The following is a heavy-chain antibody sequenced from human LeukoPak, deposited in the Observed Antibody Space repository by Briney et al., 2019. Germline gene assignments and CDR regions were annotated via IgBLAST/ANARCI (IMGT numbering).Heavy chain of an antibody. V-gene: IGHV4-31*03. CDR1: GGSISSGGYY. Sequence: SQTLSLTCTVYGGSISSGGYYWSWIRQHTGKGLEWIGYIYYSGSTYYNPSLKSRVTISVDTSKNQFSLKLSSVTAVDTAVYYCARAVTTLDYWGQGTLVTVSS. D-gene: IGHD4-17*01. J-gene: IGHJ4*02. CDR2: IYYSGST. CDR3: ARAVTTLDY.